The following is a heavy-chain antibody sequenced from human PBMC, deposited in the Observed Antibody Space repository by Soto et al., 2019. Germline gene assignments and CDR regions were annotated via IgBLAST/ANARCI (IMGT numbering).Heavy chain of an antibody. CDR2: IWYDGGNK. J-gene: IGHJ5*02. D-gene: IGHD6-6*01. CDR3: ARDGASIAARPDNWFDP. Sequence: GGSLRLSCAASGFTFSSYGMHWVRQAPGKGLEWVAVIWYDGGNKYYADSVKGRFTISRDNSKNTLYLQMNSLRAEDTAVYYCARDGASIAARPDNWFDPWGQGTLVTVSS. V-gene: IGHV3-33*01. CDR1: GFTFSSYG.